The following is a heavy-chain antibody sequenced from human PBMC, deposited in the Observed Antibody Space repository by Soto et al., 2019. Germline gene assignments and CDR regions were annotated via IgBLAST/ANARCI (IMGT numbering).Heavy chain of an antibody. J-gene: IGHJ4*02. CDR3: ARADPNWRPIDY. V-gene: IGHV4-59*01. CDR1: GASISPYF. CDR2: IYDNGRT. Sequence: QVQLQESGPGLVKPSETLSLTCTVSGASISPYFWSWVRQPPRQGLEWIGYIYDNGRTDYNPSLKSRVTISVDTSKNQFSLKVNSMTAADTAVYYCARADPNWRPIDYWGQGILVTVSS. D-gene: IGHD1-1*01.